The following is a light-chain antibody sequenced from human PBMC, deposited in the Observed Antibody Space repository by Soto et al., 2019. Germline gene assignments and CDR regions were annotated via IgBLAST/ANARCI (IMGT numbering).Light chain of an antibody. Sequence: DIQMTQSPSSLSASVGDRVTITCRASQGIGNDLGWYQQKPGKAPKRLIYLTYSLQTGVPSRFSGSGSGTEFTLTIRSLQPDDFATYYCQQYNSYSRTFGQGTKVDIK. CDR2: LTY. J-gene: IGKJ1*01. CDR1: QGIGND. CDR3: QQYNSYSRT. V-gene: IGKV1-17*01.